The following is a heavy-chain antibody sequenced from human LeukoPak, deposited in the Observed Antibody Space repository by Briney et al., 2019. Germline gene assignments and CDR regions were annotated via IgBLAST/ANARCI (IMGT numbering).Heavy chain of an antibody. CDR2: IYYSGST. D-gene: IGHD6-6*01. CDR3: ARGASSSPHY. Sequence: PSETLSLTCTVSGGSISSGGYYWSWIRQHPGKGLEWIGYIYYSGSTYYNPSLKSRVTISVDTSKNQFSLKLSSVTAADTAVYYCARGASSSPHYWGQGTLVTVSS. J-gene: IGHJ4*02. V-gene: IGHV4-61*08. CDR1: GGSISSGGYY.